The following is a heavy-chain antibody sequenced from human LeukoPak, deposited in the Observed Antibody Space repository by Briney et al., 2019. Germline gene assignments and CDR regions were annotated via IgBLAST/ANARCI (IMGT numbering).Heavy chain of an antibody. D-gene: IGHD4-17*01. CDR1: GFTFSNYA. CDR2: ISSDGTRT. V-gene: IGHV3-64*01. Sequence: PGGSLRLSCAASGFTFSNYAMHWVRQAPGKGLEYVSAISSDGTRTYYANSVKRRFTISRDNSKNTLYLQMGSLGAEDMAVYCYARGPGATTAQVPSDYWGPGTLVTVSS. CDR3: ARGPGATTAQVPSDY. J-gene: IGHJ4*02.